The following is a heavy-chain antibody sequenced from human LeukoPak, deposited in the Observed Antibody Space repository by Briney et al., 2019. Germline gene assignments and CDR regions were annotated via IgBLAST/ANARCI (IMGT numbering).Heavy chain of an antibody. Sequence: PGGSLRLSCAASGFTFDDYAMHWVRQAPGKGLEWVSGISWNSGSIGYADSVKGRFTISRDNAKNSLYLQMNSLRAEDTAVYYCARDMSRIAAAGPFDYWGQGTLVTVSS. CDR2: ISWNSGSI. J-gene: IGHJ4*02. CDR3: ARDMSRIAAAGPFDY. CDR1: GFTFDDYA. V-gene: IGHV3-9*01. D-gene: IGHD6-13*01.